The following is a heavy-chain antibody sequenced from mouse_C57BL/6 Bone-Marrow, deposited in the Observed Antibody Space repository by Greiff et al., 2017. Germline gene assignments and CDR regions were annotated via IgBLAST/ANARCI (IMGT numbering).Heavy chain of an antibody. Sequence: VQLQQPGAELVKPGASVKMSCKASGYTFTSYWITWVKQRPGPGLEWIGDIYPGSGSTNYNEKFKSKATLTVDPSSSTASMQLSSLTAEDSAVYYCARERGYGNYYFDYWGQGTTLTVSS. CDR2: IYPGSGST. V-gene: IGHV1-55*01. CDR1: GYTFTSYW. J-gene: IGHJ2*01. D-gene: IGHD2-10*02. CDR3: ARERGYGNYYFDY.